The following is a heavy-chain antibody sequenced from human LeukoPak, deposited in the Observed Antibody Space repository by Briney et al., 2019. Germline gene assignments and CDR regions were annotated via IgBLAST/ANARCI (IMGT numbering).Heavy chain of an antibody. CDR1: GGSISSSSYY. J-gene: IGHJ6*03. Sequence: PSETLSLTCTVSGGSISSSSYYWGWNRQPPGKGLEWIGSIYYSGDTYYNPSLKSRRVTISVDTSKNQFSLRLSSVTAADTAVYYCARHQWHYYYYMGVWGKGSTVTVSS. CDR2: IYYSGDT. V-gene: IGHV4-39*01. CDR3: ARHQWHYYYYMGV. D-gene: IGHD6-19*01.